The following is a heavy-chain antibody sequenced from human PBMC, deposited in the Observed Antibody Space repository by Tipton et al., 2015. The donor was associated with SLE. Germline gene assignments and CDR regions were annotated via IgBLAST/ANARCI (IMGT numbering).Heavy chain of an antibody. D-gene: IGHD3-22*01. CDR3: ERGVVVMNDALEI. CDR1: GYTFTGYY. J-gene: IGHJ3*02. CDR2: INPNSGGT. V-gene: IGHV1-2*02. Sequence: QLVQSGAEVKKPGASVKVSCKASGYTFTGYYMHWVRQAPGQGLEWMGWINPNSGGTNYAQKFQGRVTMTRDTSISTAYMELSRLRSDDAAVYDGERGVVVMNDALEIWGQGTMVTVSS.